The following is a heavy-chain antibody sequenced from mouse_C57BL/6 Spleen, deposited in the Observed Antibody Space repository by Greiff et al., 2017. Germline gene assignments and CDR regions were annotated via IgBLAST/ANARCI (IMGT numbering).Heavy chain of an antibody. CDR1: GFTFSDYY. D-gene: IGHD1-1*01. CDR2: INYDGSST. CDR3: AREGVYYYGSSSWYFDV. J-gene: IGHJ1*03. Sequence: EVKLMESEGGLVQPGSSMKLSCTASGFTFSDYYMAWVRQVPEKGLEWVANINYDGSSTYYLDSLKSRFIISRDNAKNILYLQMSSLKSEDTATYYCAREGVYYYGSSSWYFDVWGTGTTVTVSS. V-gene: IGHV5-16*01.